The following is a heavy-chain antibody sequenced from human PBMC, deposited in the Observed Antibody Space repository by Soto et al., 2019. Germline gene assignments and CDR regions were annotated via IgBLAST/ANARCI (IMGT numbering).Heavy chain of an antibody. V-gene: IGHV4-39*01. D-gene: IGHD5-12*01. Sequence: QLQESVPGLVKPSETLSLTCTVSGGSISSSYFNWDWIRQPPGKGLEWIGGISYSGSTYHNPSLKSRVTMSVDTSKNEFSLKLSSVTAADTAVYYCAGNLPSGYLDYWGQGTLVTVSS. J-gene: IGHJ4*02. CDR1: GGSISSSYFN. CDR3: AGNLPSGYLDY. CDR2: ISYSGST.